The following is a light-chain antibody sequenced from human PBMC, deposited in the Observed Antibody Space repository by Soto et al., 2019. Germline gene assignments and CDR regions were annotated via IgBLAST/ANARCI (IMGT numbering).Light chain of an antibody. CDR1: SSDVGAYNY. CDR2: DVS. V-gene: IGLV2-14*03. J-gene: IGLJ3*02. CDR3: NSYTTSRSRV. Sequence: QSALTQPASVSGSPGQSITISCTGTSSDVGAYNYVSWYQQHPGKAPKLIIFDVSKRPSGVSNRFSGSKSGNTASLTISGLQSEEEADYYCNSYTTSRSRVFGGGTKLTVL.